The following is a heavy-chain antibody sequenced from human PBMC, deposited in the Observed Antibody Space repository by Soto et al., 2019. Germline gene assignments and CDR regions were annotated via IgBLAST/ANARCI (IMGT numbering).Heavy chain of an antibody. D-gene: IGHD3-10*01. Sequence: EVQLVDSGGGLVQPGGSLRLSCAASGFTFSHHWMNWVRQAPGKGLERVANIKEDGSEKFYVDSVKGRFTITRDNGKNSLYLQMNSLAADDTAVYYCARGSSGYGLMWFGEFLSSFDYWGQGTLVTVSS. CDR2: IKEDGSEK. CDR1: GFTFSHHW. CDR3: ARGSSGYGLMWFGEFLSSFDY. J-gene: IGHJ4*02. V-gene: IGHV3-7*01.